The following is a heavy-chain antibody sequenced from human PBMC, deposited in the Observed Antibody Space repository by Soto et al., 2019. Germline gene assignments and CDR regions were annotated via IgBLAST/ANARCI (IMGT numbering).Heavy chain of an antibody. D-gene: IGHD3-22*01. Sequence: GASVKVSCKASGGTFISYAISWVRQAPGQGLEWMGGIIPIFGTANYAQKFQGRVTITADESTSTAYMELSSLRSEDTAVYYCARGRTYYYDSSGYYPDYWGQGTLVTVSS. J-gene: IGHJ4*02. CDR1: GGTFISYA. V-gene: IGHV1-69*13. CDR2: IIPIFGTA. CDR3: ARGRTYYYDSSGYYPDY.